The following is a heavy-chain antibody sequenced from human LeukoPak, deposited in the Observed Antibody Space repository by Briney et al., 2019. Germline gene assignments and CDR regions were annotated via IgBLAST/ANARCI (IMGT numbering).Heavy chain of an antibody. Sequence: GRSLRLSCAASGFTFSSYGMHWVRQAPGKGLEWVAVISYDGSNKYYADSVKGRFTISRDNSKNTLYLQMNSLRAEDTAVYYCARDRYGDGFAHFDYWGQGALVTVSS. V-gene: IGHV3-30*03. D-gene: IGHD5-24*01. CDR1: GFTFSSYG. J-gene: IGHJ4*02. CDR3: ARDRYGDGFAHFDY. CDR2: ISYDGSNK.